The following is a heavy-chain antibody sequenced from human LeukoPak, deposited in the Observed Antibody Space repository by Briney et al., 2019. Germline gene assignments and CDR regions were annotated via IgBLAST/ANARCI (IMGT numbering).Heavy chain of an antibody. Sequence: VASVKVSCKASGYTFIDYYIHWVRQAPGQGLEWMGWINPNSGGSNYAQNFQGRVTMTRDTSISTAYMELSRLRSDDTAVYYCARDLTIRGYWGQGTLVTVSS. J-gene: IGHJ4*02. CDR1: GYTFIDYY. D-gene: IGHD3-3*01. CDR3: ARDLTIRGY. V-gene: IGHV1-2*02. CDR2: INPNSGGS.